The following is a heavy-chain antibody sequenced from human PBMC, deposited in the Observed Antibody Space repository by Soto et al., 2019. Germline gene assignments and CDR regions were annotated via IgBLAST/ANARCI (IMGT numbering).Heavy chain of an antibody. CDR3: ARDISRWASYYLDD. V-gene: IGHV1-69*13. D-gene: IGHD6-13*01. CDR2: SIPITGTS. CDR1: AGTFSSYS. J-gene: IGHJ4*02. Sequence: SAKVSCKASAGTFSSYSISWVRRPPGQGLEWMGGSIPITGTSNYAQKYQGRVTITADESTCTAYMELSSLRSEVTAVYCCARDISRWASYYLDDWGQGTLVTVSS.